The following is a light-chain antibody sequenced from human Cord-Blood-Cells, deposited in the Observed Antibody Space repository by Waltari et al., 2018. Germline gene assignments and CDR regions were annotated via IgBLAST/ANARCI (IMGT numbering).Light chain of an antibody. J-gene: IGKJ4*01. CDR2: CAS. V-gene: IGKV4-1*01. CDR1: PSVLYSSNNKNY. CDR3: QQYYSTPLT. Sequence: IVMTRSPDSLAVSLGDRATINCKSRPSVLYSSNNKNYLSWYQQKAGQAPKLPIYCASTRETGVPDRFSGSGSGTDFTLTISSLQAEDVAVYYCQQYYSTPLTFGGGTKVEIK.